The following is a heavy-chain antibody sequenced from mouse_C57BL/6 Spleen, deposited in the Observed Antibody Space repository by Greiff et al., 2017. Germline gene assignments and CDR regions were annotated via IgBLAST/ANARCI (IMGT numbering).Heavy chain of an antibody. CDR2: INPSNGGT. J-gene: IGHJ3*01. Sequence: VQLQQPGTELVKPGASVQLSCKASGYTFTSYWMHWVKQRPGPGLEWIGKINPSNGGTNYNEKFKSKAPLTVDKSSSTAYMQLSSLTSEDSAVYYCARDYYGSPWFAYWGQGTLVTVSA. D-gene: IGHD1-1*01. CDR3: ARDYYGSPWFAY. V-gene: IGHV1-53*01. CDR1: GYTFTSYW.